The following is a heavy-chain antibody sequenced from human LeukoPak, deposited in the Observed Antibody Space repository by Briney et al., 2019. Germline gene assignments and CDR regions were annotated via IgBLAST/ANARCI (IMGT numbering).Heavy chain of an antibody. D-gene: IGHD6-13*01. J-gene: IGHJ5*02. CDR1: GFTFTSSA. CDR2: IVVGSGNT. V-gene: IGHV1-58*01. Sequence: SVKVSCKASGFTFTSSAVQWVRQARGQRLEWIGWIVVGSGNTNYAQKFQERVTITRDMSTSTAYMELSSLRSEDTAAYYCAAELGYSSSWYRDNWFDPWGQGTLVTVSS. CDR3: AAELGYSSSWYRDNWFDP.